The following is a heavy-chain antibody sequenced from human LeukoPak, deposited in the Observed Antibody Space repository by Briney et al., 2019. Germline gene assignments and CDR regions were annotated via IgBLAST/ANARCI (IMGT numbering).Heavy chain of an antibody. J-gene: IGHJ4*02. Sequence: QAGGSLRLSCAASGFTFSSYGMHWVRQAPGRGLEWVSAVKTSAGDTYYADSVKGRFTISRDNSKSTVYLQMNSLRAEDTALYYCAKGQMATILGFDSWGQGALVTVSS. CDR3: AKGQMATILGFDS. D-gene: IGHD5-24*01. V-gene: IGHV3-23*01. CDR1: GFTFSSYG. CDR2: VKTSAGDT.